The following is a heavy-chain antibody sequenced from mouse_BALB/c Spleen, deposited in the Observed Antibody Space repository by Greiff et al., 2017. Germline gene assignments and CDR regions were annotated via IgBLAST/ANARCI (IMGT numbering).Heavy chain of an antibody. Sequence: EVQGVESGGGLVKPGGSLKLSCAASGFTFSSYAMSWVRQTPEKRLEWVASISSGGSTYYPDSVKGRFTISRDNARNILYLQMSSLRSEDTAMYYCARGRYYGSSLYYYAMDYWGQGTSVTVSS. J-gene: IGHJ4*01. CDR3: ARGRYYGSSLYYYAMDY. CDR1: GFTFSSYA. CDR2: ISSGGST. V-gene: IGHV5-6-5*01. D-gene: IGHD1-1*01.